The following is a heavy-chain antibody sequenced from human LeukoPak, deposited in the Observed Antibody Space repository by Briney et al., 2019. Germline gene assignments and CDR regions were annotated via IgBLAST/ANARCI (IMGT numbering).Heavy chain of an antibody. CDR1: GGSFSGYY. V-gene: IGHV4-34*01. Sequence: SETLSLTCAAYGGSFSGYYWSWIRQPPGKGLEWIGEINHSGSTNYNPSLKSRVTISVDTSKNQFSLKLSSVTAADTAVYYCARLGYCSSTSCHWGQGTLVTVSS. CDR3: ARLGYCSSTSCH. D-gene: IGHD2-2*01. CDR2: INHSGST. J-gene: IGHJ4*02.